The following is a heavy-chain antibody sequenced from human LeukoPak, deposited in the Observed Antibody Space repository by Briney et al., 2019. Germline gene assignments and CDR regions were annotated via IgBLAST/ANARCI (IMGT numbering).Heavy chain of an antibody. CDR1: GHTFTSYG. V-gene: IGHV1-18*01. CDR3: ARSPWRNWGGYYPYPFDY. Sequence: ASVKVSCKASGHTFTSYGISWVRQAPGQGLEWMGWISAYNGNTNYAQKLQGRVTMTTDTSTSTAYMELRSLRSDDTAVYYCARSPWRNWGGYYPYPFDYWGQGTLVTVSS. CDR2: ISAYNGNT. J-gene: IGHJ4*02. D-gene: IGHD3-3*01.